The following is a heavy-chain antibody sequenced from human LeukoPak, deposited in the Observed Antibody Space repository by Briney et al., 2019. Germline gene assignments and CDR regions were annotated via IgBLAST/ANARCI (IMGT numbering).Heavy chain of an antibody. CDR1: GGSFSGYY. J-gene: IGHJ6*02. CDR3: ASGGRQQLRSYYYYGMDV. D-gene: IGHD6-13*01. Sequence: SETLSLTCAVYGGSFSGYYWSWIRQPPGKGLEWIGEINHSGSTNYNPSLKSRVTISVDTSKNQFSLKLSSVTAADTAVYYCASGGRQQLRSYYYYGMDVWGQGTTVTVSS. V-gene: IGHV4-34*01. CDR2: INHSGST.